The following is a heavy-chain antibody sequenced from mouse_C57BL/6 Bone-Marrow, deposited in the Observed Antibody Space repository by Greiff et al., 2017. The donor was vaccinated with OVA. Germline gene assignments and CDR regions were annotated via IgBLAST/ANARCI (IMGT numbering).Heavy chain of an antibody. V-gene: IGHV1-42*01. CDR3: ARAQYSIDY. D-gene: IGHD5-1*01. CDR1: GYSFTGYY. CDR2: INPSTGGT. Sequence: EVKVVESGPELVKPGASVKISCKASGYSFTGYYMNWVKQSPEKSLEWIGEINPSTGGTTYNQKFKAKATLTVDKSSSTAYMQLKSLTSEDSAVYYCARAQYSIDYWGQGTTLTVAS. J-gene: IGHJ2*01.